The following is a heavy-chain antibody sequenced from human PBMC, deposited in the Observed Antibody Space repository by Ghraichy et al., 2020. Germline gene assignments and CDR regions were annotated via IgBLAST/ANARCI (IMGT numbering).Heavy chain of an antibody. Sequence: SETLSLTCTVSGGSVSSGSYYWSWIRQPPGKGLEWIGYIYYSGSTNYNPSLKSRVTISVDTSKNQFSLKLSSVTAADTAVYYCARDRRVAVAGEVLGRYYYYYMDVWGKGTTVTVSS. V-gene: IGHV4-61*01. J-gene: IGHJ6*03. D-gene: IGHD6-19*01. CDR2: IYYSGST. CDR1: GGSVSSGSYY. CDR3: ARDRRVAVAGEVLGRYYYYYMDV.